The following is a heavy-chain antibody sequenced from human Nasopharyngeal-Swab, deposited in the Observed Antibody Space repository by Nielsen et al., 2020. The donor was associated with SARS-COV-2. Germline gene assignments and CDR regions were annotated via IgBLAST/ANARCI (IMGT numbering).Heavy chain of an antibody. CDR1: GFTFDDYA. CDR3: ASFIVWGSGYYYPPHY. CDR2: ISWNSGSI. Sequence: GGSLRLSCAASGFTFDDYAMHWVRQAPGKGLEWVSGISWNSGSIGYADSVKGRFTISRDNAKNSLYLQMNSLRAEDTAVYYCASFIVWGSGYYYPPHYWGQGTLVTVSS. V-gene: IGHV3-9*01. D-gene: IGHD3-22*01. J-gene: IGHJ4*02.